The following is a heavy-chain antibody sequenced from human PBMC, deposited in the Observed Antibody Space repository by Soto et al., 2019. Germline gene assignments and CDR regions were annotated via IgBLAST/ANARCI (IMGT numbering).Heavy chain of an antibody. CDR2: INPSGGRT. CDR3: AGLYHYDSSGYYDY. V-gene: IGHV1-46*01. CDR1: GNSFTTYY. D-gene: IGHD3-22*01. Sequence: ASVKVSCKASGNSFTTYYMHWVRQAPGQGLEWMEIINPSGGRTTYAQKFQGRATMTRDTSTSTFHMELSSLTSEDTAVYYCAGLYHYDSSGYYDYWGQGTLVTVSS. J-gene: IGHJ4*02.